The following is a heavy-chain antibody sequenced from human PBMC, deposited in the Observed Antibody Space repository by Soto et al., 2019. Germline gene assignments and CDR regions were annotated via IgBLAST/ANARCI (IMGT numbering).Heavy chain of an antibody. V-gene: IGHV3-30*18. CDR2: ISYDGSNK. D-gene: IGHD5-12*01. CDR1: GFTFSSYG. Sequence: GGSLRLSCAASGFTFSSYGIHWVRQAPGKGLEWVAVISYDGSNKYYADSVKGRFTISRDNSKNTLYLQMNSLRAEETAVYYCEKEGSGSDLDYWRQGT. CDR3: EKEGSGSDLDY. J-gene: IGHJ4*02.